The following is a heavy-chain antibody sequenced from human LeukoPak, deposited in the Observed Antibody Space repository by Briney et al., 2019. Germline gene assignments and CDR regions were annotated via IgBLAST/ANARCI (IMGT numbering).Heavy chain of an antibody. V-gene: IGHV3-73*01. CDR1: GFTSSGSA. J-gene: IGHJ6*03. D-gene: IGHD4-17*01. CDR3: TSLDYGDYVGYVDV. CDR2: IRSKANSYAT. Sequence: GGSLRLSCAASGFTSSGSAMHWVRQASGKGLEWVGRIRSKANSYATAYAASVKGRFTISRDDSKNTAYLQMNSLNTEDTDVYYCTSLDYGDYVGYVDVWGKGTTVTVSS.